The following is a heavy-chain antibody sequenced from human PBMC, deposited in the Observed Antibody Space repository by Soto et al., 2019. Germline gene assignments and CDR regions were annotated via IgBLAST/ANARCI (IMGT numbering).Heavy chain of an antibody. CDR2: IYWDDDK. J-gene: IGHJ3*01. V-gene: IGHV2-5*02. Sequence: QITLKESGPTLVKPTQTLTLTCTFSGFSLSTSGVAVGWIRQPPGQALEWLALIYWDDDKRDSPSLKSSLTITRDTSKNQVVLTMANIDPVDTATYYCAHICSGEYCYSSYDAFDFWGQGTVVTVSS. D-gene: IGHD2-15*01. CDR1: GFSLSTSGVA. CDR3: AHICSGEYCYSSYDAFDF.